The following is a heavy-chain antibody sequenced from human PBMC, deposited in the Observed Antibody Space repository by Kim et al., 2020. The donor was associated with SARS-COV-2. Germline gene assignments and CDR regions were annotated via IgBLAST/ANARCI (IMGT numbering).Heavy chain of an antibody. Sequence: DPGKGRFTISQEKSKKPLYLQMNSLRAEDTAVYYCAKVPYNWGFDYWGQGTLVTVSS. J-gene: IGHJ4*02. V-gene: IGHV3-23*01. D-gene: IGHD1-1*01. CDR3: AKVPYNWGFDY.